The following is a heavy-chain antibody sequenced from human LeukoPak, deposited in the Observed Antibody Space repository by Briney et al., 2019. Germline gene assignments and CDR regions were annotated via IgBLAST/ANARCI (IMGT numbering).Heavy chain of an antibody. V-gene: IGHV3-23*01. J-gene: IGHJ4*02. CDR2: ISGSGGST. D-gene: IGHD3-10*01. CDR3: AKDHGSGSYHFDY. Sequence: PGGSLRLSCAVSGFTFNKYAMSWVRQAPGKGLEWVSVISGSGGSTYYADSVKGRFTISRDNSKNTLYLQMNSLRAEDTAVYYCAKDHGSGSYHFDYWGQGTLVTVSS. CDR1: GFTFNKYA.